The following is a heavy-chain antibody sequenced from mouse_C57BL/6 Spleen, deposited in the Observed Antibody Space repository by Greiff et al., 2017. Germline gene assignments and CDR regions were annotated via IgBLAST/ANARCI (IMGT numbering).Heavy chain of an antibody. CDR3: ARGDSNYNRKYAMGY. J-gene: IGHJ4*01. V-gene: IGHV1-69*01. Sequence: VQLHQPGAELVMPGASVKLSCKASGYTFTSYWMHWVKQRHGQGLEWIGEIDPSDSYPNYNQKFKGKSTLTVDKSSRTAYMQLSSLTSEDSAFYYGARGDSNYNRKYAMGYWGQGTSVTVSS. D-gene: IGHD2-5*01. CDR1: GYTFTSYW. CDR2: IDPSDSYP.